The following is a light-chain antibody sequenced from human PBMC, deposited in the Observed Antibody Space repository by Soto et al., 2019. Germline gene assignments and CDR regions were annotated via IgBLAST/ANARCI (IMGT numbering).Light chain of an antibody. J-gene: IGKJ1*01. Sequence: ESVLTQSPGTLSLSRGERATLSCRASQSVGSSYLAWYQQKPDQAPSLLIFGASSTAAGIPDRFSGSGSGTAFTPTISRRQPEDFAVYYCQQYGGSPGTFGQGTKVEIK. CDR2: GAS. CDR3: QQYGGSPGT. CDR1: QSVGSSY. V-gene: IGKV3-20*01.